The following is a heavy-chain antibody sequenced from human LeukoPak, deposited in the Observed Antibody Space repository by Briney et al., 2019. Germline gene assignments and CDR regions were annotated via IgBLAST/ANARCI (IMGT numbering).Heavy chain of an antibody. CDR1: GYTLTKLS. J-gene: IGHJ4*02. Sequence: ASVKVSCKVLGYTLTKLSMHWVRQAPGKGLEWMGGFDLEDGETIYAQPLQGRVTMAVDTSTDTAYMQLSSLRSEDTAVFYCATGWTGTRNFDYWGQGTLVTVSS. CDR3: ATGWTGTRNFDY. V-gene: IGHV1-24*01. CDR2: FDLEDGET. D-gene: IGHD3/OR15-3a*01.